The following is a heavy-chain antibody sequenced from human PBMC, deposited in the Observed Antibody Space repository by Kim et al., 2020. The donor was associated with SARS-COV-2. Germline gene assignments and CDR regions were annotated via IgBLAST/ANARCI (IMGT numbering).Heavy chain of an antibody. CDR3: ARPRNGDYVVFVEQSDWYFDL. V-gene: IGHV1-18*01. CDR2: ISAYNGNT. J-gene: IGHJ2*01. D-gene: IGHD4-17*01. Sequence: ASVKVSCKASGYTFTSYGISWVRQAPGQGLEWMGWISAYNGNTKYAQKLQGRVTMTTDTSTSTAYMELRSLRSDDTAVYYCARPRNGDYVVFVEQSDWYFDLWGRGTLVTVSS. CDR1: GYTFTSYG.